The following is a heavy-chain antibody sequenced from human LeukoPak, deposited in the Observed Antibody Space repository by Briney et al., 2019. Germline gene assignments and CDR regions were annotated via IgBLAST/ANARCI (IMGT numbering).Heavy chain of an antibody. V-gene: IGHV3-23*01. CDR1: GFTFSHYA. CDR2: ISGTGGST. Sequence: PGGSLRLSCAASGFTFSHYAMSWVRQAPGKGLEWVSSISGTGGSTYYADSVKGRFTISSDNSKNTLYLQMNSLRAEDTAVYYCANQYYDILTYCRHWGQGTLVTVSS. CDR3: ANQYYDILTYCRH. J-gene: IGHJ1*01. D-gene: IGHD3-9*01.